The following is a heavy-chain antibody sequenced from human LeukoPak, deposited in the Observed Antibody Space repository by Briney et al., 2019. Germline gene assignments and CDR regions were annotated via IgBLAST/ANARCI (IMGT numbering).Heavy chain of an antibody. CDR2: IYYSGST. J-gene: IGHJ4*02. V-gene: IGHV4-39*01. D-gene: IGHD5-24*01. CDR1: GVSISSSSYY. Sequence: SETLSLTCTVSGVSISSSSYYWGWIRQPPGKGLEWIGSIYYSGSTYYNPSLESRVTISVDTSKNQFSLKLSSVTAADTAVYYCATRDAREDTFDYWGQGTLVTVSS. CDR3: ATRDAREDTFDY.